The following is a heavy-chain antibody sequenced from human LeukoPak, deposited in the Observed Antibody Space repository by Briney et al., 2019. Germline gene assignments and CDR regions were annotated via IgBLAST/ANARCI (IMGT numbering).Heavy chain of an antibody. CDR1: GGSFSGYY. CDR3: ARAPRRDSSGYYSLRYFDL. J-gene: IGHJ2*01. D-gene: IGHD3-22*01. Sequence: SETLSLTCAVYGGSFSGYYWSWIRQPPGKGLEWIGEINHSGSTNYNPSLKSRVTISVDTSKNQFSLKLSSVTAADTAVYYCARAPRRDSSGYYSLRYFDLWGRGTLVTVSS. CDR2: INHSGST. V-gene: IGHV4-34*01.